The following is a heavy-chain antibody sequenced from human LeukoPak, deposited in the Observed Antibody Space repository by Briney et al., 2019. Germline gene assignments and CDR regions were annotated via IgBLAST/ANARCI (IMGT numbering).Heavy chain of an antibody. V-gene: IGHV4-38-2*02. CDR1: GYSISSGYY. J-gene: IGHJ3*02. CDR2: IYHSGST. D-gene: IGHD6-19*01. Sequence: SETLSLTCTVSGYSISSGYYWGWIRQPPGKGLEWIGRIYHSGSTYYNPSLKSRVTISVDTSKNQFSLKLSSVTAADTAVYYCARDGYSSGWYFVLDAFDIWGQGTMVTVSS. CDR3: ARDGYSSGWYFVLDAFDI.